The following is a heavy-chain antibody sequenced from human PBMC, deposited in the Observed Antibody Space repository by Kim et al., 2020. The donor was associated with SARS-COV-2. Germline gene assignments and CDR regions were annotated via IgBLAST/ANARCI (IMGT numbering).Heavy chain of an antibody. CDR3: ARDIPHYYGSGYDAFDI. J-gene: IGHJ3*02. CDR1: GGTFSSYA. D-gene: IGHD3-10*01. Sequence: SVKVSCKASGGTFSSYAISWVRQAPGQGLEWMGGIIPIFGTANYAQKFQGRVTITADESTSTAYMELSSLRSEDTAVYYCARDIPHYYGSGYDAFDIWGHGTMVTVSS. CDR2: IIPIFGTA. V-gene: IGHV1-69*13.